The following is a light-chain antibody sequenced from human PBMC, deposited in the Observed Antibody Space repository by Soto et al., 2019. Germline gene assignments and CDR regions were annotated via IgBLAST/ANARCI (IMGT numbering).Light chain of an antibody. V-gene: IGKV1-39*01. CDR2: EAS. CDR3: QQSYITPLT. CDR1: QSISSY. Sequence: DIQVTQSPSSLSASVGDRVTITCRPSQSISSYLNWYQQNPGKAPKLLIYEASNLESGVPSRFSGSGSGTDFTLTISSRQPEDFATYYCQQSYITPLTFGGGTKVDIK. J-gene: IGKJ4*01.